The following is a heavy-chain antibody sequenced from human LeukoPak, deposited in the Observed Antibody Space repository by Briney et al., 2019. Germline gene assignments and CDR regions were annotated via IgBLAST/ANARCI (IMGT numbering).Heavy chain of an antibody. CDR2: IYHSGST. CDR1: GYSISSGYY. D-gene: IGHD3-10*01. V-gene: IGHV4-38-2*02. J-gene: IGHJ4*02. CDR3: ARDLLQVRGVTGRDY. Sequence: SETLSLTCTVSGYSISSGYYWGWIRQPPGKGLEWIGSIYHSGSTYYNPSLKSRVTISVDTSKNQFSLKLSSVTAAATAVYYCARDLLQVRGVTGRDYWGQGTLVTASS.